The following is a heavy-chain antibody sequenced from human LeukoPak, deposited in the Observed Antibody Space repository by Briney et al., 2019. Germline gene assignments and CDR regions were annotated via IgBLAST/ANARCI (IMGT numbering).Heavy chain of an antibody. CDR3: ARRPMVTYYFDY. Sequence: ASVKVSCKASGYTFTSYGISWVRQAPGQGLEWMGWISAYNGNANYAQKLQGRVTMTTDTSTSTAYMELRSLRSDDTAVYYCARRPMVTYYFDYWGQGTLVTVSS. V-gene: IGHV1-18*01. J-gene: IGHJ4*02. CDR1: GYTFTSYG. D-gene: IGHD5-18*01. CDR2: ISAYNGNA.